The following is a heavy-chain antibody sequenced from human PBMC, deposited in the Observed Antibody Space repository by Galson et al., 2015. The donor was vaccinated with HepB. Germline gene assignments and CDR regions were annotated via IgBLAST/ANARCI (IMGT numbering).Heavy chain of an antibody. CDR3: ARDFANGCFDS. CDR2: LKRDGSEK. Sequence: SLRLSCAVSGFTFSNHWMSWVRQAPGKGLEWVASLKRDGSEKSYVDSVKGRFTISRDNAKNSLYLQMNGLRADDTAVYYCARDFANGCFDSWGQGTLVTVSS. CDR1: GFTFSNHW. V-gene: IGHV3-7*01. J-gene: IGHJ4*02. D-gene: IGHD2-8*01.